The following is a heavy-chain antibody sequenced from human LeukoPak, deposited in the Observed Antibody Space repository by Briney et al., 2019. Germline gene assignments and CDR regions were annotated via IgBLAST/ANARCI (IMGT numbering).Heavy chain of an antibody. V-gene: IGHV4-4*02. CDR3: AREGGPYRPLDY. CDR2: VNLQGST. CDR1: GGSITSTNY. J-gene: IGHJ4*02. Sequence: SETLSLTCGVSGGSITSTNYWTWVRQPPGKGLEWIGEVNLQGSTNYSPSLMGRVAISVDMSENHISLQLTSVTAADTAVYYCAREGGPYRPLDYSGQGTLVTVSS.